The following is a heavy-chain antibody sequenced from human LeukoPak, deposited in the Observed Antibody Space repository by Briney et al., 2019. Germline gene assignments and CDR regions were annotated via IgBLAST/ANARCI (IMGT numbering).Heavy chain of an antibody. CDR2: IIPIFGTA. CDR3: ARGVVVAATPNYYGMDV. CDR1: GGTFSSYA. V-gene: IGHV1-69*13. D-gene: IGHD2-15*01. J-gene: IGHJ6*02. Sequence: ASVTVSCTASGGTFSSYAISWVRQAPGQGLEWMGGIIPIFGTANYAQKFQGRVTITADESTSTAYMELSSLRSEDTAVYYCARGVVVAATPNYYGMDVWGQGTTVTVSS.